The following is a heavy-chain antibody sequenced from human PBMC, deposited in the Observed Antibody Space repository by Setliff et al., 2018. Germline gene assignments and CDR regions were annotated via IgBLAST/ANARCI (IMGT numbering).Heavy chain of an antibody. CDR1: GYTFTSYG. Sequence: ASVKVSCKASGYTFTSYGISWVRQAPGQGLEWMGWISAYNGHTNYAQKLQGRVTLTTDTSTNTAYMEVRSLGSDNTAMYYCARAVGYCSGGSCYKGDDYWGQGTLVTVSS. CDR3: ARAVGYCSGGSCYKGDDY. V-gene: IGHV1-18*01. D-gene: IGHD2-15*01. J-gene: IGHJ4*02. CDR2: ISAYNGHT.